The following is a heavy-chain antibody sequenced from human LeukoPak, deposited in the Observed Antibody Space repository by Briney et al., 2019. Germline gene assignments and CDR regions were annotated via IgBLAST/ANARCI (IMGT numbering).Heavy chain of an antibody. CDR3: ARAEVRGVIRHYYYYGMDV. J-gene: IGHJ6*02. CDR2: IYYSGST. D-gene: IGHD3-10*01. CDR1: GGSISSYY. V-gene: IGHV4-59*01. Sequence: SETLSLTCTVSGGSISSYYWSWIRQPPGKGLEWIGYIYYSGSTNYNPPLKSRVTISVDTSKNQFSLKLSSVTAADTAVYYCARAEVRGVIRHYYYYGMDVWGQGTTVTVSS.